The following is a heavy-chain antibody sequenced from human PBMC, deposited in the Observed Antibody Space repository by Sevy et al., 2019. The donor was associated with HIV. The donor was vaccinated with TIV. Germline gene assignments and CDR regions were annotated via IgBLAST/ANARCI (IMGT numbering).Heavy chain of an antibody. Sequence: GGSLRLSCVASGFTFSTYGMHWVRQAPGKGLVWVSLINSDGSSTNYADSVKGRFTISRDNAKNTLYLQMNSLRAEDTAVYFCARVGLGYDTSGVDYWGQGTLVTVSS. CDR2: INSDGSST. CDR3: ARVGLGYDTSGVDY. V-gene: IGHV3-74*01. D-gene: IGHD3-22*01. J-gene: IGHJ4*02. CDR1: GFTFSTYG.